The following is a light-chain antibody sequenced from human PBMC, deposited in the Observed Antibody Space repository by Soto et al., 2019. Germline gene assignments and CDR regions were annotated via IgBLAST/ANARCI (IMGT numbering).Light chain of an antibody. V-gene: IGKV2-30*01. CDR2: KVS. Sequence: VVMTQSPLSLPVTLGQPASISCRSSQSLVSSDGNTYLNWFHQRPGQSPRRLIYKVSNRDSGFPVRFSGGGSGTEFTLTISRVEAEDAVVYYCMQAAQWPRTFGPGTKVDIK. CDR1: QSLVSSDGNTY. CDR3: MQAAQWPRT. J-gene: IGKJ3*01.